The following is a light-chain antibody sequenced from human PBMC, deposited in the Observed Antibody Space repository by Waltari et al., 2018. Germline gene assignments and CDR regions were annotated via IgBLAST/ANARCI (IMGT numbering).Light chain of an antibody. Sequence: QLVLTQSPSASPSLGASVKLTCTLSSWHSSNVIASRQQQPEKGPRYLMRVNSDGSHSRGDEIPDRFSGSSSGAERYLTISSLQSEDEADYYCQTGGHGTWVFGGGTKLTVL. CDR3: QTGGHGTWV. J-gene: IGLJ3*02. V-gene: IGLV4-69*01. CDR1: SWHSSNV. CDR2: VNSDGSH.